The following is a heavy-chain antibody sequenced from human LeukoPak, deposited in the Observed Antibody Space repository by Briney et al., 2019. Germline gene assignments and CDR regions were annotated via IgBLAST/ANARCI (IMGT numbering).Heavy chain of an antibody. J-gene: IGHJ4*02. Sequence: GGSLRLSCAASGFTFSSYGMHWVRQAPGKGLEWVAIISYDGSNKYYADSVKGRFTISRDNSKNTLYLQMNSLRADDTAVYHCAKDGLGFDYWGRGTPVTVSS. CDR1: GFTFSSYG. CDR2: ISYDGSNK. V-gene: IGHV3-30*18. D-gene: IGHD3-10*01. CDR3: AKDGLGFDY.